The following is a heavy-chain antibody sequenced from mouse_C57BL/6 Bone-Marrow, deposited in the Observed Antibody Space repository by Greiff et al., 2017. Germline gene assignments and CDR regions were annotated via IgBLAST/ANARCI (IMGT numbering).Heavy chain of an antibody. CDR1: GFTFSDYY. J-gene: IGHJ1*03. CDR3: ARQRTCYSDWYFDV. D-gene: IGHD2-12*01. CDR2: ISNGGGST. V-gene: IGHV5-12*01. Sequence: EVQVVESGGGLVQPGGSLKLSCAASGFTFSDYYMYWVRQTPGKRLEWVAYISNGGGSTYYPDTVKGRFTISRDNAKNTLYLQMSRLKSEDTAMYYCARQRTCYSDWYFDVWGTGTTVTVSS.